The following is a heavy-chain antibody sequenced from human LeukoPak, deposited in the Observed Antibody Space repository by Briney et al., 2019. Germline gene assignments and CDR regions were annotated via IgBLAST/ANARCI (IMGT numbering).Heavy chain of an antibody. J-gene: IGHJ4*02. V-gene: IGHV3-30*18. CDR2: ISYDGSNK. Sequence: GGSLRLSCAASGFTFSSYGMHWVRQAPGKGLEWVAVISYDGSNKYYADSVKGRFTISRDNSKNTLYLQMNSLRAEDTAVYYCAKGEFGAVTANFDYWGQGTLVTVSS. D-gene: IGHD2-21*02. CDR3: AKGEFGAVTANFDY. CDR1: GFTFSSYG.